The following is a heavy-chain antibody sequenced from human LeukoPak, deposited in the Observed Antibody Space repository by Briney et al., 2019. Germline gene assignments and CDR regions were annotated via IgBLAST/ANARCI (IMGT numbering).Heavy chain of an antibody. D-gene: IGHD3-10*01. J-gene: IGHJ3*02. Sequence: SETLSLTCTVSGDSFSIYYWSWIRQPPGKGLEWIGYVYYSGSTTYNPSLKSRVTILVDTSKNQFSLKLNSVTAADTAVYYCARKNASGSPAFDIWGQGTMVTVSS. CDR3: ARKNASGSPAFDI. CDR1: GDSFSIYY. V-gene: IGHV4-59*01. CDR2: VYYSGST.